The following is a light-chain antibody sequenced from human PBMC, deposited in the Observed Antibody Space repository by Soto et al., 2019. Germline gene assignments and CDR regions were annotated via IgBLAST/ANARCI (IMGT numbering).Light chain of an antibody. CDR2: DAS. CDR3: QQCSNWPLT. CDR1: QSVSSC. V-gene: IGKV3-11*01. J-gene: IGKJ4*01. Sequence: EIVLTQSPATLSLSPGQXXTXXFXASQSVSSCLAWYQQKPGQAPRLLIYDASNRATGIPARFSGSGSGTDFTLTVSNLESEDFAVYYCQQCSNWPLTFGGGTKVDIK.